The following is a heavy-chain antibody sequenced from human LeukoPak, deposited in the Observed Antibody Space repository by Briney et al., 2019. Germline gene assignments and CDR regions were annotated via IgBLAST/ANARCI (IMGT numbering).Heavy chain of an antibody. J-gene: IGHJ3*02. Sequence: PGGSLRLSCAASGFTFSSYSMNWVRQAPGKGLEWVSSISSSSSYIYYADSVKGRFTISRDNAKNSLYLQMNSLRAEDTAVYYCARDGGPMVRGPHNAFDIWGQGTMVTVSS. CDR1: GFTFSSYS. V-gene: IGHV3-21*01. CDR2: ISSSSSYI. CDR3: ARDGGPMVRGPHNAFDI. D-gene: IGHD3-10*01.